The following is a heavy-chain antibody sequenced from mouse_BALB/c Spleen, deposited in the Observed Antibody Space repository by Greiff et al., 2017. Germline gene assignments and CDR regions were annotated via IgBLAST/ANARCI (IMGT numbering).Heavy chain of an antibody. CDR2: ISSGGSYT. J-gene: IGHJ4*01. D-gene: IGHD2-4*01. V-gene: IGHV5-6*01. Sequence: EVKLMESGGDLVKPGGSLKLSCAASGFTFSSYGMSWVRQTPDKRLEWVATISSGGSYTYYPDSVKGRFTISRDNAKNTLYLQMSSLKSEDTAMYYCARLGGDYGGYAMDYWGQGTSVTVSS. CDR1: GFTFSSYG. CDR3: ARLGGDYGGYAMDY.